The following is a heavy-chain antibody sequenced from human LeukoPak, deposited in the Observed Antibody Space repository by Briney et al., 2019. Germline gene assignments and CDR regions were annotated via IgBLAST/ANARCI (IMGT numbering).Heavy chain of an antibody. D-gene: IGHD6-19*01. J-gene: IGHJ3*02. CDR3: AKDRVAVVSDAFDI. CDR1: GFTFDDYA. CDR2: ISWNSGSI. Sequence: GRSLRLSCAASGFTFDDYAMHWVRQAPGKGLEWVTGISWNSGSIGYADSVKGRFTISRDNAKNSLYLQMNSLRAEDTALYYCAKDRVAVVSDAFDIWGQGTMVTVSS. V-gene: IGHV3-9*01.